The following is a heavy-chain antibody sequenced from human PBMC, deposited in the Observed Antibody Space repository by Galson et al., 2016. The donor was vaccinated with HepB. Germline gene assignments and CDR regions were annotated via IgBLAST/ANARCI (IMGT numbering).Heavy chain of an antibody. J-gene: IGHJ6*02. CDR3: ARDDSGGWYGFHYGMDV. Sequence: ETLSLTCTVSGASISGYYLSWTRQPPGKGLEWIGYIYYSGRTNYNPSLKSRVTISVDTSQNQFSLKLSSVTAADTAVYYCARDDSGGWYGFHYGMDVWGQGTTVTVSS. D-gene: IGHD6-19*01. V-gene: IGHV4-59*01. CDR2: IYYSGRT. CDR1: GASISGYY.